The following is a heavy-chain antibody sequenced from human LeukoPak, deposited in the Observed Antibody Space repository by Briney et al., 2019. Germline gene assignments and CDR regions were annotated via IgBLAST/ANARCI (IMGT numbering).Heavy chain of an antibody. D-gene: IGHD5-12*01. Sequence: SETLSLTCAVYGGSFSGYYWSWIRQPPGKGLEWIGYIYQSGSTYYNPSLNSRVTTLADRSKNQFSLKLSSVTAADTAVYYCARRATPGGYFDYWGQGIMVTVSS. J-gene: IGHJ4*02. CDR3: ARRATPGGYFDY. CDR2: IYQSGST. V-gene: IGHV4-34*01. CDR1: GGSFSGYY.